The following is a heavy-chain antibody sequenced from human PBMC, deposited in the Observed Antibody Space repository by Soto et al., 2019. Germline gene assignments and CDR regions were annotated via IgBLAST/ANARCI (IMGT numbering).Heavy chain of an antibody. CDR1: GYTFTSYG. V-gene: IGHV1-18*01. CDR3: ARDRNYDFWSGPYWFDP. D-gene: IGHD3-3*01. J-gene: IGHJ5*02. Sequence: ASVKVSCKASGYTFTSYGISWVRQAPGQGLEWMGWISAYNGNTNYAQKLQGRVTMTTDASTSTAYMELRSLRSDDTAVYYCARDRNYDFWSGPYWFDPWGQGTLVTVSS. CDR2: ISAYNGNT.